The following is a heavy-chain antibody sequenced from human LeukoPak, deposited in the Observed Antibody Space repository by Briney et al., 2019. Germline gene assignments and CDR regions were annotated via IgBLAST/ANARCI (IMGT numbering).Heavy chain of an antibody. CDR1: GFSFGNYA. CDR2: ISGTGGAT. V-gene: IGHV3-23*01. D-gene: IGHD2-21*01. CDR3: VKDPRDTYGTNWFVS. J-gene: IGHJ5*01. Sequence: GGSLRLSCVASGFSFGNYAMSWVRQAPGKGLEWVSQISGTGGATWYAGFARDRFTISRDNSKKTLYLQMSGLRVEDTAMYYCVKDPRDTYGTNWFVSSGQRTLLIVSS.